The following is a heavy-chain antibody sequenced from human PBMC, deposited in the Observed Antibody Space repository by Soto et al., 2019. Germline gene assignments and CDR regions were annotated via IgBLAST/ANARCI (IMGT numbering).Heavy chain of an antibody. V-gene: IGHV3-11*06. CDR3: ASVTVTRAAFDI. J-gene: IGHJ3*02. D-gene: IGHD3-16*02. CDR2: ISSSSSYT. Sequence: GSLRLSCAASGFTFSDYYMSWIRQAPGKGLEWVSYISSSSSYTNYADSVKGRFTISRDNAKNSLYLQMNSLRAEDTAVYYCASVTVTRAAFDIWGQGTMVTVSS. CDR1: GFTFSDYY.